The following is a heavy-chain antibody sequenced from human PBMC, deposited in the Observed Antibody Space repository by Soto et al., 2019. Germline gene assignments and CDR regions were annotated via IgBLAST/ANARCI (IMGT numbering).Heavy chain of an antibody. Sequence: EVQLVESGGGLVQPGGSLRLSCAASGFTLSGRSMHWVRQAPGKGLVWVSGIDNAGTASTCADSVRGRFTSCRDNAKYMLYLQMNSLRVEDTAVYYCGRVWFGPDVLSKGTTVTVSS. J-gene: IGHJ6*04. CDR2: IDNAGTAS. CDR3: GRVWFGPDV. D-gene: IGHD3-10*01. CDR1: GFTLSGRS. V-gene: IGHV3-74*01.